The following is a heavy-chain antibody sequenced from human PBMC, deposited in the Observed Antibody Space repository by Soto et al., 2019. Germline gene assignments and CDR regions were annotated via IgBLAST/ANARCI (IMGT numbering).Heavy chain of an antibody. J-gene: IGHJ4*02. CDR2: ISGRGTTI. CDR1: GFTFSDYY. CDR3: AKVPSASGWSTPDY. D-gene: IGHD6-19*01. V-gene: IGHV3-11*04. Sequence: PGGSLRLSCGASGFTFSDYYMSWIRQAPGKGLEWVSHISGRGTTIYYADSVKGRFTISRDNSKNTLYLHMNSLKVEDTAVYFCAKVPSASGWSTPDYWGQGTLVTVSS.